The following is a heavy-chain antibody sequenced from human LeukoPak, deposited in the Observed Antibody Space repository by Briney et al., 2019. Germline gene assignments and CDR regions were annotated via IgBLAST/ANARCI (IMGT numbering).Heavy chain of an antibody. CDR2: IYTGGSI. CDR1: GFTFSSYW. J-gene: IGHJ4*02. D-gene: IGHD3-10*01. CDR3: ARAPPGVHPFDY. Sequence: GGSLRLSCAASGFTFSSYWMHWIRQAPGKGLVWVSVIYTGGSIYYADSVKGRITISRVNSKNTLYLQMNSLRAEDTAVYYCARAPPGVHPFDYWGQGRLVTVSS. V-gene: IGHV3-53*01.